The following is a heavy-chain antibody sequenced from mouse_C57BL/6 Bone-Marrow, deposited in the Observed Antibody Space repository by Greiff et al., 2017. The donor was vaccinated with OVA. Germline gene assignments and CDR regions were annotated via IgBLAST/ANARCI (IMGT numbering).Heavy chain of an antibody. CDR1: GYTFTSYW. CDR2: IHPNSGST. J-gene: IGHJ2*01. V-gene: IGHV1-64*01. Sequence: QVQLQQPGAELVKPGASVKLSCKASGYTFTSYWMHWVKQRPGQGLEWIGMIHPNSGSTNYNEKFKSKATLTVDKSSSTAYMQLSSLTSEDAAVYYCARSLYYDYLDYWGQGTTLTVSS. CDR3: ARSLYYDYLDY. D-gene: IGHD2-4*01.